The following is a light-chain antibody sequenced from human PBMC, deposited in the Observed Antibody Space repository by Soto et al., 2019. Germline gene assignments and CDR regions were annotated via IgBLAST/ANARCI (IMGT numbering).Light chain of an antibody. V-gene: IGKV1-33*01. CDR3: QQYDNLPA. J-gene: IGKJ4*01. CDR2: HAS. Sequence: DIQMTQSPSSLSASIGDRVTITCQASQNITNNLSWYQQKPGKAPNLLIYHASNLETGVPSRFSGSGSGTDFTFTISSLQPEDIATYYCQQYDNLPAFGGGTKV. CDR1: QNITNN.